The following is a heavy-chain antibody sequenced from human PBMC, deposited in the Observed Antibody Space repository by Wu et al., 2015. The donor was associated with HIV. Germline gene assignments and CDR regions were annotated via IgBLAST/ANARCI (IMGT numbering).Heavy chain of an antibody. CDR2: MSVYNGNT. V-gene: IGHV1-18*01. D-gene: IGHD2-2*01. Sequence: QIQLVQSGAEVKKPGASVKVSCKTSGHSFSSDGISWVRQAPGQGLEWLGWMSVYNGNTNYAQKFQGRVTMTTDTSTSTGYMELRSLKSDDTAIYYCTTGRGNSWRAEHQFDCWGQGTLVTVSA. CDR1: GHSFSSDG. J-gene: IGHJ4*02. CDR3: TTGRGNSWRAEHQFDC.